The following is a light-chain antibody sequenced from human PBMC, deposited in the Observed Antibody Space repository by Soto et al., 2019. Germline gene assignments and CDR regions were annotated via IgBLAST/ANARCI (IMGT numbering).Light chain of an antibody. CDR1: QSVSSSC. CDR2: AAS. V-gene: IGKV3-20*01. J-gene: IGKJ3*01. CDR3: QQYGSSLFT. Sequence: ESALNQSPGTMSLSPGERGTLSCRASQSVSSSCLAWYQQKPGQAPRLLVYAASSRATGIPDRFSGSGSGTDFTLTISRLEPEDFAVYYCQQYGSSLFTFGPGTKVDIK.